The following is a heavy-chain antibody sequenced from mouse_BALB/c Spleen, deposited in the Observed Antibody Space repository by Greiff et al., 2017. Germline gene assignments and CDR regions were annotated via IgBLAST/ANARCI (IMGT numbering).Heavy chain of an antibody. D-gene: IGHD1-1*01. CDR2: ISSGGSYT. Sequence: DVHLVESGGDLVKPGGSLKLSCAASGFTFSSYGMSWVRQTPDKRLEWVATISSGGSYTYYPDSVKGRFTISRNNAKNTLYLLMSSLKSEDTAMYYCARHYYGSSYYFDYWGQGTTLTVSS. CDR1: GFTFSSYG. CDR3: ARHYYGSSYYFDY. J-gene: IGHJ2*01. V-gene: IGHV5-6*01.